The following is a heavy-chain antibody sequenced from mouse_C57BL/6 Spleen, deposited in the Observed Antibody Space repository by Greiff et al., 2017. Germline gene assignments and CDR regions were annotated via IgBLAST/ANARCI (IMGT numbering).Heavy chain of an antibody. V-gene: IGHV1-50*01. CDR3: ASGDGSSSWFAY. J-gene: IGHJ3*01. CDR1: GYTFTSYW. CDR2: IDPSDSYT. Sequence: QVQLQQPGAELVKPGASVKLSCKASGYTFTSYWMQWVKQRPGQGLEWIGEIDPSDSYTNYNQKFKGKATLTVDTSSSTAYMQLSSLTSEDSAVYYCASGDGSSSWFAYWGQGTLVTVSA. D-gene: IGHD1-1*01.